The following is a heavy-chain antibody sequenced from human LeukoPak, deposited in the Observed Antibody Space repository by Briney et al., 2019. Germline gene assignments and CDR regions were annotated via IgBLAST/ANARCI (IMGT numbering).Heavy chain of an antibody. Sequence: ASVKVSCKASGYTFTGYYMHWVRQAPGQGLEWMGRINPNSGGTNYAQKFQGRVTMTRDTPISTAYMEPSRLRSDDTAVYYCARGLVAAPFDYWGQGTLVTVSS. CDR3: ARGLVAAPFDY. CDR2: INPNSGGT. CDR1: GYTFTGYY. J-gene: IGHJ4*02. V-gene: IGHV1-2*06. D-gene: IGHD2-15*01.